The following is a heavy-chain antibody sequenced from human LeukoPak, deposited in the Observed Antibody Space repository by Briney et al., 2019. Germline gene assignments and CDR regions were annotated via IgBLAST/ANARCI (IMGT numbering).Heavy chain of an antibody. D-gene: IGHD5-24*01. V-gene: IGHV4-59*08. CDR1: GGSISSYY. CDR2: IYYSGSS. CDR3: ARLGMHKRWLQLVDY. J-gene: IGHJ4*02. Sequence: PSETLSLTCTVSGGSISSYYWSWIRQPPGKGLEWIGYIYYSGSSNYNPSLKSRVTISVDTSKNQFSLKLTSVTAADTAVYYCARLGMHKRWLQLVDYWGQGTLVTVSS.